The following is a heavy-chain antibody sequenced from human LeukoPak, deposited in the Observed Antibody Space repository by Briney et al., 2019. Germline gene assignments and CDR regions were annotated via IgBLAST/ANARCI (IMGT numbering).Heavy chain of an antibody. CDR3: ARRSKFSGGYSDY. V-gene: IGHV4-39*01. J-gene: IGHJ4*02. CDR1: GGSITSSIHY. Sequence: PSETLSLTCTVSGGSITSSIHYWGWIRQTPGEGLEWIGSIYYSGNTYYNPSLKSRVTISVDPSKNQFSLKLSSVTAADTAVYYCARRSKFSGGYSDYWSQGTLVTVSS. D-gene: IGHD5-18*01. CDR2: IYYSGNT.